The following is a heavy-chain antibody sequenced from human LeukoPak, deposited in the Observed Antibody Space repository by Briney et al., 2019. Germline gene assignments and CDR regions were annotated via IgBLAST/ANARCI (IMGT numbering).Heavy chain of an antibody. CDR1: GFTFSSYA. Sequence: GGSLRLSCAASGFTFSSYAMSWVRQAPGKGLEWVSAISGSGGSTYYADSVKGRFTISRDNSKNTLYLQMNSLRAEDTAVYYCAKPVGRWFEHTDDYWGQGTLVTVSS. D-gene: IGHD3-10*01. CDR3: AKPVGRWFEHTDDY. V-gene: IGHV3-23*01. J-gene: IGHJ4*02. CDR2: ISGSGGST.